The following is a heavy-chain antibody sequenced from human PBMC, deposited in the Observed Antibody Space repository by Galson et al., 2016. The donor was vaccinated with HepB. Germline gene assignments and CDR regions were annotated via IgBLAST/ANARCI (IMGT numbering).Heavy chain of an antibody. V-gene: IGHV3-33*01. CDR3: ARDMYTGSYIIDY. D-gene: IGHD1-26*01. J-gene: IGHJ4*02. Sequence: QAPGKGLECVAVIWADGGNKYYVDSVKGRFTISRDNSKNTVYLQMNSLRADDTAVYYCARDMYTGSYIIDYWGQGTLVTVSS. CDR2: IWADGGNK.